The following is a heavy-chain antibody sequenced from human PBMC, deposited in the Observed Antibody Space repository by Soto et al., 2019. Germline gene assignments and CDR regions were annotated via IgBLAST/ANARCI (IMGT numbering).Heavy chain of an antibody. CDR3: AKDIGVVVVITPDY. J-gene: IGHJ4*02. Sequence: PGGSLRLSCAASGFTFSSYAMSWFRQAPGKGLEWVSAISGSGGSTYYADSVKGRFTISRDNSKNTLYLQMNSLRAEDTAVYYCAKDIGVVVVITPDYWGQGTLVTVSS. D-gene: IGHD3-22*01. V-gene: IGHV3-23*01. CDR2: ISGSGGST. CDR1: GFTFSSYA.